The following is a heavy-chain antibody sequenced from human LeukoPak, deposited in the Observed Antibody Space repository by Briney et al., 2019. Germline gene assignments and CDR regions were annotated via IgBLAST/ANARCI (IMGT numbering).Heavy chain of an antibody. D-gene: IGHD2-2*01. V-gene: IGHV4-30-4*01. J-gene: IGHJ5*02. CDR2: IHYSGST. Sequence: SETLSLTCSVSGGSISSGDYYWSWIRRPPGKGLEWIGYIHYSGSTYYNPSLKSRVTISVDTSKNQFSLKLTSVTAADTAVYYCVGGGNTRYCSSTSCYMRYNWFDPWGRGTLVTVSS. CDR1: GGSISSGDYY. CDR3: VGGGNTRYCSSTSCYMRYNWFDP.